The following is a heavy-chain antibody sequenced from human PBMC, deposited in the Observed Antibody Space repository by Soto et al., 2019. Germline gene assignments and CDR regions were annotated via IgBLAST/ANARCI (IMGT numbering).Heavy chain of an antibody. CDR1: GLTFSSYA. J-gene: IGHJ1*01. CDR2: VTGSGDST. CDR3: ARYGGNSGGYEYFQD. Sequence: GGSLRLSCAASGLTFSSYAMNWVRQAPGKGLEWVSAVTGSGDSTYYADSVKGRFTISRDNSKHTLYLQMNSLRAEDTAVYYCARYGGNSGGYEYFQDWGQGTLVTVSS. V-gene: IGHV3-23*01. D-gene: IGHD4-17*01.